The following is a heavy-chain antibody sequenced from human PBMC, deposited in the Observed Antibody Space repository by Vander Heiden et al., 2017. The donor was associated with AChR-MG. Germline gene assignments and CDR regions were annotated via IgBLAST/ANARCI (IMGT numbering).Heavy chain of an antibody. Sequence: EVQLLESGGRLAQPGGSLSLSCAASGLTFSCSAMGWVGQAPGKGLEWVSSVSSDASSTYYADSVRGRFSISRDNSKNTLYLQMNSLGAEDTAVYYCAKGGRNSFYAYWGQGALVTVSS. D-gene: IGHD3-16*01. CDR3: AKGGRNSFYAY. J-gene: IGHJ4*02. CDR2: VSSDASST. V-gene: IGHV3-23*01. CDR1: GLTFSCSA.